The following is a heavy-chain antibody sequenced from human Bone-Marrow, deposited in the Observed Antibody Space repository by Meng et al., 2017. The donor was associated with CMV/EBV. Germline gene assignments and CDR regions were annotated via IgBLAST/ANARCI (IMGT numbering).Heavy chain of an antibody. V-gene: IGHV1-8*01. D-gene: IGHD2-2*01. CDR2: MNPNSGNT. J-gene: IGHJ6*01. CDR3: ARTRIEVEPDGRKIKYYNYGMDF. Sequence: ASVKVSCKASGYTFTTYDINWVRQATGQGLEWMGWMNPNSGNTGYAQKFQGRVTLTRVTSISTAYMELSSLTSDDTAVYYCARTRIEVEPDGRKIKYYNYGMDFWGPGNTVTCAS. CDR1: GYTFTTYD.